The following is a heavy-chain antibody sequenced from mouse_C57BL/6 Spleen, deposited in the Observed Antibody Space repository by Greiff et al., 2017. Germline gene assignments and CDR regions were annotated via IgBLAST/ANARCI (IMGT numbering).Heavy chain of an antibody. V-gene: IGHV1-18*01. J-gene: IGHJ3*01. D-gene: IGHD2-9*01. CDR1: GYTFTDYN. CDR3: ASSFYGYDDGAWFAY. Sequence: EVKLQESGPELVKPGASVKIPCKASGYTFTDYNMDWVKQSHGKSLEWIGDINPNNGGTIYNQKFKGKATLTVDKSSSTAYMELRSLTSEDTAVYYCASSFYGYDDGAWFAYWGQGTLVTVSA. CDR2: INPNNGGT.